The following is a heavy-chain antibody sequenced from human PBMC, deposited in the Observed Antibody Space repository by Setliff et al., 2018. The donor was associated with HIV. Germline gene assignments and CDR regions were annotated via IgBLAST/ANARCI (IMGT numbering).Heavy chain of an antibody. CDR3: AKHDCGEGSCFDP. Sequence: SETLSLTCTVSGQFISDGYYWGWIRQPPGKGLEWIGSVYHSGKAYYNPSLKSRVTMSADTSKNQISLMLRSMTAADTAVYYCAKHDCGEGSCFDPWGQGSLVTVSS. D-gene: IGHD2-21*01. J-gene: IGHJ5*02. CDR1: GQFISDGYY. CDR2: VYHSGKA. V-gene: IGHV4-38-2*02.